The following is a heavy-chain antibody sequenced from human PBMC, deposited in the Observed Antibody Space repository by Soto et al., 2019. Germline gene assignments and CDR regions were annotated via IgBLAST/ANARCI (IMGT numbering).Heavy chain of an antibody. D-gene: IGHD2-15*01. CDR1: GYTFENYY. CDR2: LDPTGGRT. CDR3: ARELQFPHQETGMDV. V-gene: IGHV1-46*02. Sequence: QVHLVQSGAEVKKPGASVKVSCKASGYTFENYYIHWVRQAPGQGLEWLGILDPTGGRTTYAQKFQDRVTMTRDTSTSTVDMELTSLRSNDTALYYCARELQFPHQETGMDVWGQGTTVTVSS. J-gene: IGHJ6*02.